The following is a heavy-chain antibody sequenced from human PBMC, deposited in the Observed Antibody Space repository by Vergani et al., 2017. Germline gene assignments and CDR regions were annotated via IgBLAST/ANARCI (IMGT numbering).Heavy chain of an antibody. J-gene: IGHJ5*02. Sequence: QVQLVESGGGVVQPGRSLRLYCAASGFTFNQYGMHWVRQAPGKGLGWVAVTWYDGNNKQYADSVKVRFTISRDNSKSTMYLQMNSLRYEDTGVYYCARYLLLLYNLFDPCGQGTLVTVSS. CDR3: ARYLLLLYNLFDP. D-gene: IGHD2-21*01. V-gene: IGHV3-33*01. CDR2: TWYDGNNK. CDR1: GFTFNQYG.